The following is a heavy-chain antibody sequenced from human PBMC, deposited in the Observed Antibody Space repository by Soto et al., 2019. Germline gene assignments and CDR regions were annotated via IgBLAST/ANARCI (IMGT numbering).Heavy chain of an antibody. Sequence: QVQLAESGGGVVQPGGSLRLSCAASGFTLRSHAMHWVRQAPGKGLEWVAIISPDGSNKRYTDSVKGRFTISTDTSKNALYLQMDSLRAEDSALYYCARDKDDFGDYADHWGQGTLVTVSS. D-gene: IGHD2-15*01. J-gene: IGHJ4*02. CDR2: ISPDGSNK. V-gene: IGHV3-30-3*01. CDR1: GFTLRSHA. CDR3: ARDKDDFGDYADH.